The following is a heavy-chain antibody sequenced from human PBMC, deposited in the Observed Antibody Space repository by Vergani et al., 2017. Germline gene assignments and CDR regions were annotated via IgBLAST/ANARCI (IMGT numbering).Heavy chain of an antibody. V-gene: IGHV5-51*01. CDR2: IYPGDSDT. Sequence: EVQLVQSGAEVKKPGESLKISCKGSGYSFTSYWIGWVRQMPGKGLEWMGIIYPGDSDTRYSPSFQGQVTISADKSISTAYLQWSSLKASDTAMYYCARHGVSGYDSSGYRRRNYYYYYGMDVWGQGTTVTVSS. J-gene: IGHJ6*02. D-gene: IGHD3-22*01. CDR3: ARHGVSGYDSSGYRRRNYYYYYGMDV. CDR1: GYSFTSYW.